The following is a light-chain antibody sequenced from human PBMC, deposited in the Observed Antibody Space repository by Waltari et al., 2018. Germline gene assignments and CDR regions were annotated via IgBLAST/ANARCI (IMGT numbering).Light chain of an antibody. V-gene: IGLV2-14*03. CDR2: NVS. J-gene: IGLJ3*02. Sequence: QSALTQPASVSGSPGQSITIPCNGTSSYIGNYNYVPWYQQYPGKAPKLMIDNVSDRPSGISNRFSGSKSGNTASLTISGLQAEDEADYYCSSYTTSSTWVFGGGTKLTVL. CDR3: SSYTTSSTWV. CDR1: SSYIGNYNY.